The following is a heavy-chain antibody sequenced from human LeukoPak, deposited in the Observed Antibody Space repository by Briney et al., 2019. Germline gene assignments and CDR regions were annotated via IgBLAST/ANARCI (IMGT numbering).Heavy chain of an antibody. D-gene: IGHD2-15*01. CDR3: ARDGGYCSGGSCYPHFDY. Sequence: QPGGSLRLSCAASGFTFSSYAMHWVRQAPGKGLEWVAVISYDGSNKYYADSVKGRFTISRDNSKNTLYLQMNSLRAEDTAVYYCARDGGYCSGGSCYPHFDYWGQGTLVTVSS. CDR2: ISYDGSNK. J-gene: IGHJ4*02. V-gene: IGHV3-30*04. CDR1: GFTFSSYA.